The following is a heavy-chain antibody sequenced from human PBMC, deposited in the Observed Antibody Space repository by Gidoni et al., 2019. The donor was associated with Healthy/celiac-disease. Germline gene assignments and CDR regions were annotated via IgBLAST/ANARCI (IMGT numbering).Heavy chain of an antibody. CDR2: IYYSGST. V-gene: IGHV4-59*01. CDR1: GGSISSYY. Sequence: QVQLQESGPGLVKPSETLSLTCTVSGGSISSYYWSWIRQPPGKGLEWIGYIYYSGSTNYNPSLKSRVTISVDTSKNQFSLKLSSVTAADTAVYYCARGKHYDFWSGYHYWGQGTLVTVSS. CDR3: ARGKHYDFWSGYHY. J-gene: IGHJ4*02. D-gene: IGHD3-3*01.